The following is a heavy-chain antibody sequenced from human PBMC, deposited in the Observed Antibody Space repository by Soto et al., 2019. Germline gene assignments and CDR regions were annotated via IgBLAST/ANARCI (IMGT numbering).Heavy chain of an antibody. V-gene: IGHV4-30-4*01. D-gene: IGHD4-17*01. Sequence: QVQLQESGPGLVKPSQTLSLTCTVSGGSISSRDYYWSWIRQPPGKGLEWIGYIYYSGNTYYNPSLKSRVTISVDTSKNQFSLKLSSVTAADTAVYYCARGQQVTTSYFDYWGQGTLVTVSS. CDR3: ARGQQVTTSYFDY. J-gene: IGHJ4*02. CDR1: GGSISSRDYY. CDR2: IYYSGNT.